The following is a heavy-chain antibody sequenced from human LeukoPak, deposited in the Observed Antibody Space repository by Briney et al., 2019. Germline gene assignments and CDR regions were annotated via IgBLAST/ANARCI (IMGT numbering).Heavy chain of an antibody. J-gene: IGHJ6*02. CDR1: GFTFSSYA. Sequence: GGSLRLSCAASGFTFSSYAMSWVCQAPGKGLEWVSAISGSGGSTYYADSVKGRFTISRDNSKNTLYLQMNSLRAEDTAVYYCAKDSWQHGYYYGMDVWGQGTTVTVSS. CDR2: ISGSGGST. V-gene: IGHV3-23*01. CDR3: AKDSWQHGYYYGMDV.